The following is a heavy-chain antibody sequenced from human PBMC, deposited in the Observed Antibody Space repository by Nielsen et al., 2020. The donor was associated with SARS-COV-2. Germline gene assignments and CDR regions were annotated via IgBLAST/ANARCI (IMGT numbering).Heavy chain of an antibody. CDR1: GFSVSSHD. Sequence: GESLKISCAASGFSVSSHDMNWVRQAPGKGLQWVSLIYSDGSTKYADSVKGRFTISRDNAKNSLYLQMNSLRAEDTAVYYCARSRAIFGVVIGWFDPWGQGTLVTVSS. J-gene: IGHJ5*02. CDR2: IYSDGST. D-gene: IGHD3-3*01. CDR3: ARSRAIFGVVIGWFDP. V-gene: IGHV3-53*01.